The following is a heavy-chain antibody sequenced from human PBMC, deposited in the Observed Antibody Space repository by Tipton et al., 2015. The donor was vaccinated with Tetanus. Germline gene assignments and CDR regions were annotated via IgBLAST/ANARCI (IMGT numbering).Heavy chain of an antibody. Sequence: LSLTCTVSGVSISSYYWSWIRQSPGKGLEWIGYVYYNGNTHYNPALKSRVTISVDTSKNQFSLKLSSVTAADTAIYYCAREVPAAGHFDSWGQGTLVTVSS. V-gene: IGHV4-59*01. CDR1: GVSISSYY. CDR3: AREVPAAGHFDS. D-gene: IGHD2-2*01. CDR2: VYYNGNT. J-gene: IGHJ4*02.